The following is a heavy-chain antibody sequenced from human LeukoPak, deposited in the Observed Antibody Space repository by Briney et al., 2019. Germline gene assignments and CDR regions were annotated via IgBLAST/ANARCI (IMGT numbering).Heavy chain of an antibody. CDR1: GGSISSGSYD. D-gene: IGHD3-3*01. Sequence: PSQTLSLTCTVSGGSISSGSYDWSWIRQPAGKGLEWIGRIYTSGSTNYNPSPKSRVTISVDASQNQFSLKLTSVTAADTAVYYCARVTIFGVVFDPWGQGTLVTVSS. J-gene: IGHJ5*02. CDR3: ARVTIFGVVFDP. V-gene: IGHV4-61*02. CDR2: IYTSGST.